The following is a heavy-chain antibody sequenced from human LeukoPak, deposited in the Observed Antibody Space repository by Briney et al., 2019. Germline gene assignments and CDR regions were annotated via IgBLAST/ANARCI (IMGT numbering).Heavy chain of an antibody. V-gene: IGHV3-23*01. D-gene: IGHD3-10*01. CDR1: GFTFSNYG. CDR3: AKSEAFNPYRSGSIVGHFEY. J-gene: IGHJ4*02. CDR2: ISGSGDST. Sequence: GGSLRLSCAASGFTFSNYGMSWVRQAPGKGLEWVSGISGSGDSTYYGDSVKGRVTISRDNSKNTLDLQMNSLRAEDTAVYYCAKSEAFNPYRSGSIVGHFEYWGQGTLVTVSS.